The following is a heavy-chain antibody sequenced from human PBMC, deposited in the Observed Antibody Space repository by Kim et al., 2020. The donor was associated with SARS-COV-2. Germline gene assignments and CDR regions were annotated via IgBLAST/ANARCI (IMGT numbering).Heavy chain of an antibody. J-gene: IGHJ6*03. CDR3: ARDRSDYDFRSGYYHYYMDV. Sequence: ASVKVSCKASGYTFTSYAMNWVRQAPGQGLEWMGWINTNTGNPTYAQGFTGRFVFSLVTSVSTAYLQISSLKAEDTAVYYCARDRSDYDFRSGYYHYYMDVWGKGTTVTVSS. CDR2: INTNTGNP. CDR1: GYTFTSYA. D-gene: IGHD3-3*01. V-gene: IGHV7-4-1*02.